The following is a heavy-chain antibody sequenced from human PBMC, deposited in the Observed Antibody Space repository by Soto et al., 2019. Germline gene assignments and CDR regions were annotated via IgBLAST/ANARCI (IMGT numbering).Heavy chain of an antibody. CDR1: GFTFSSHA. Sequence: EVQLLESGGGLVQPGGSLRLSCAASGFTFSSHAMTWVRQAPGKGLEWVSTISGNGASTYHSDSVKGRFSISRDISKNTLYLQMNSLRAEDTAIYYCAKDLSVSCGYDCYPDYWGQGTLVTVYS. CDR3: AKDLSVSCGYDCYPDY. J-gene: IGHJ4*02. CDR2: ISGNGAST. V-gene: IGHV3-23*01. D-gene: IGHD2-21*02.